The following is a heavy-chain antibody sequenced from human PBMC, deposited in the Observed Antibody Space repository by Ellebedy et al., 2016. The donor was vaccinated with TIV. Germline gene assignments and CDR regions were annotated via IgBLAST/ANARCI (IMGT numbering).Heavy chain of an antibody. CDR1: GYSVNSNA. V-gene: IGHV1-3*01. Sequence: AASVKVSCKASGYSVNSNAMHWLRQAPGQRLEWMGWITVGSGYTQYSEKFQGRVTITRDTSANTVYMELSSLSSEDTAVYYCARDVGAPIGDEWFSSYMDVWGKGTAVTVSS. CDR3: ARDVGAPIGDEWFSSYMDV. D-gene: IGHD1-26*01. J-gene: IGHJ6*03. CDR2: ITVGSGYT.